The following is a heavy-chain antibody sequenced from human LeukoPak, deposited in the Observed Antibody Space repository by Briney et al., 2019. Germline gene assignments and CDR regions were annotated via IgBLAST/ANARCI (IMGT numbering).Heavy chain of an antibody. V-gene: IGHV4-61*01. D-gene: IGHD5-18*01. CDR1: GDSISSSSYY. CDR2: IYYSGST. CDR3: ARGHTAMVPRFDY. J-gene: IGHJ4*02. Sequence: SETLSLTCSVSGDSISSSSYYWSWIRQPPGKGLEWIGYIYYSGSTNYNPSLKSRVTISVDTSKNQFSLKLSSVTAADTAVYYCARGHTAMVPRFDYWGQGTLVTVSS.